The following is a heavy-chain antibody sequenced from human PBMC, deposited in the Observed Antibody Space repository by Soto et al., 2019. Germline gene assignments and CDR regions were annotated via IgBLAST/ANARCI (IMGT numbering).Heavy chain of an antibody. D-gene: IGHD3-10*01. J-gene: IGHJ6*02. CDR2: IYPVDSET. CDR3: ARQEHYYGTGSDTGSMDV. CDR1: GYRLTSYW. Sequence: EVQLVQSGPEVKKPGESLKISCEASGYRLTSYWIAWVRQMPGKGLEWMGLIYPVDSETRYILSFQGQFTISVDKSINTASLHWSSLKASDTAMYFCARQEHYYGTGSDTGSMDVWGQGTTVTVSS. V-gene: IGHV5-51*01.